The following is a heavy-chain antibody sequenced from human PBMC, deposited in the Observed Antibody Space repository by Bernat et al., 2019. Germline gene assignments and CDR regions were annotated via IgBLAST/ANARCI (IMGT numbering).Heavy chain of an antibody. CDR2: INTKTGKP. CDR1: GYTFSDYA. J-gene: IGHJ4*02. CDR3: SRHWRRTSGFRGTDPTDY. D-gene: IGHD5-12*01. V-gene: IGHV7-4-1*02. Sequence: QVQLVQSGSELKKPGASVKVSCKASGYTFSDYAMNWVRQAPGQGLEWMGWINTKTGKPTYAQGFTGQLVFSLDVSVSTAYLQINSLKADDTAVFYCSRHWRRTSGFRGTDPTDYWGQGTLVTVSS.